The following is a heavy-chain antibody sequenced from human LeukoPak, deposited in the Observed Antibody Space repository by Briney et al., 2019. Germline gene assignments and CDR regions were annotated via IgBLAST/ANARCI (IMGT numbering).Heavy chain of an antibody. CDR2: ISYDGSER. CDR1: GFTFSNYA. CDR3: TSELRDSRFDFDY. D-gene: IGHD3-22*01. V-gene: IGHV3-30*04. J-gene: IGHJ4*02. Sequence: QAGASLRLSCAASGFTFSNYAMHWVRQAPGQGLEWVAFISYDGSERYYADSAKGRFTISRDNSENTLYLQMNSLRAEDTALYYCTSELRDSRFDFDYWGQGALVTVSS.